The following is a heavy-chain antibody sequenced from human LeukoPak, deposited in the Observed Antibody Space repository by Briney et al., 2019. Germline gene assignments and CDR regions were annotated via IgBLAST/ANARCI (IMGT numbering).Heavy chain of an antibody. Sequence: KPSETLSLTCTVSGGSISSYYWSWIRQPPGKGLEWIGYIYYSGSTNYNPSLKSRVTISVDTSKNQFSLKLSSVTAADTAVYYCASSTVVTPATFDYWGQGTLVTVSS. CDR3: ASSTVVTPATFDY. V-gene: IGHV4-59*08. CDR2: IYYSGST. CDR1: GGSISSYY. D-gene: IGHD4-23*01. J-gene: IGHJ4*02.